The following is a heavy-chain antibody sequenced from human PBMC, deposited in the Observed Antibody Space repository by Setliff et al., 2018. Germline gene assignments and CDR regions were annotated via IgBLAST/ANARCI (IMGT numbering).Heavy chain of an antibody. Sequence: KLPATLSLTCIVSGGSISGHYWSWIRQSPGKGLEWIGSIYDSGSTNYNPPLKSRVTIFVDTSKNQFSLKLKSVTAADTAMYFCARGFLAAPFDYWGQGTRVTVSS. V-gene: IGHV4-59*11. CDR2: IYDSGST. CDR3: ARGFLAAPFDY. J-gene: IGHJ4*02. CDR1: GGSISGHY. D-gene: IGHD3-3*01.